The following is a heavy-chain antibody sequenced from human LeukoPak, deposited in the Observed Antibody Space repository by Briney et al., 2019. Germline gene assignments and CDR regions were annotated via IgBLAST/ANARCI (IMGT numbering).Heavy chain of an antibody. V-gene: IGHV3-49*03. CDR2: IRSNAYSVTT. CDR3: TRVRGTAYYFDY. CDR1: GFTYGDYA. Sequence: QPGRSLRLSCPASGFTYGDYAMSWFRPAPGKGLEWVGFIRSNAYSVTTEYAASVKVRFTISRDDSTSLAYLQMNSLKTEDTALYYCTRVRGTAYYFDYWGQGTLVTVSS. J-gene: IGHJ4*02. D-gene: IGHD3-16*01.